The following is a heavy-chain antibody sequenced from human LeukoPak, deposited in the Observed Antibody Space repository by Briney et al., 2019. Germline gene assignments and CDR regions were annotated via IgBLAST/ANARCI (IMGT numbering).Heavy chain of an antibody. J-gene: IGHJ4*02. V-gene: IGHV4-61*02. CDR1: GGSISSGSYY. Sequence: SQTLSLTCTVSGGSISSGSYYWSWIRQPAGKGLEWIGRIYNSGSTNYNPFLKSRVSMSLNTSKNQFSLKLSPVTAADTAVYYRAREFSTWGQGTLVTVSS. CDR2: IYNSGST. CDR3: AREFST. D-gene: IGHD2/OR15-2a*01.